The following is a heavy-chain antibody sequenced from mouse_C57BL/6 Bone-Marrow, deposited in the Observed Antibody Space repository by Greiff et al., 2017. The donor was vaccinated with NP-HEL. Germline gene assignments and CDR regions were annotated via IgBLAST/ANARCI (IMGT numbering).Heavy chain of an antibody. Sequence: EVQVVESGGGLVKPGGSLKLSCAASGFTFSSYAMSWVRQTPEKRLEWVATISDGGSYTYYPDNVKGRFTISRDNAKNNLYLQMSHLKSEDTAMYYCALLGFAYWGQRTLVTVSA. CDR1: GFTFSSYA. CDR3: ALLGFAY. J-gene: IGHJ3*01. D-gene: IGHD1-1*01. V-gene: IGHV5-4*01. CDR2: ISDGGSYT.